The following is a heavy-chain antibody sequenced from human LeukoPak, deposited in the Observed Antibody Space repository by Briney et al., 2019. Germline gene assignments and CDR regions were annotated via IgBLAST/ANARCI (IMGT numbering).Heavy chain of an antibody. CDR3: ARGDWYRSPVDY. J-gene: IGHJ4*02. CDR2: MNPNSGNT. V-gene: IGHV1-8*01. D-gene: IGHD6-19*01. CDR1: GYTFTSYD. Sequence: GASVKVSCKHSGYTFTSYDINSVRQAPGQGLEWMGWMNPNSGNTGYAQKFQGRVTMTRNTSISTAYMELSSLRSEDTAVYYCARGDWYRSPVDYWGQGTLVTVSS.